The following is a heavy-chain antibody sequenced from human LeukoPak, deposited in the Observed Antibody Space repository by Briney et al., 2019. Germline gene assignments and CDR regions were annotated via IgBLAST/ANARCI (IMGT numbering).Heavy chain of an antibody. J-gene: IGHJ5*02. CDR3: ARRVHGAAGRFDT. CDR1: GGSISTYY. Sequence: PSETLSLTCTVSGGSISTYYWSWIRQPPGKGLEYIGYVYNSGSTNYNPSLKSRLTISVDTSKNQFSLKLTSVTAADTAVYYCARRVHGAAGRFDTWGQGTLVTVAS. D-gene: IGHD6-13*01. V-gene: IGHV4-59*08. CDR2: VYNSGST.